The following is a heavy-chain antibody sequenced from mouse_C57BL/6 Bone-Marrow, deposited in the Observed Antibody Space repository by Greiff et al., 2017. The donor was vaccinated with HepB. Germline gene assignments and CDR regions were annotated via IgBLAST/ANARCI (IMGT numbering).Heavy chain of an antibody. J-gene: IGHJ3*01. Sequence: EVKLMESGGGLVQPGGSLKLSCAASGFTFSDYGMAWVRQAPRKGPEWVALISNLAYSIYYADTVTGRFTISRENAKNTLYLEMSSLRSEDTAMYYCARTGGNYGFAYWGQGTLVTVSA. CDR2: ISNLAYSI. CDR3: ARTGGNYGFAY. CDR1: GFTFSDYG. D-gene: IGHD2-1*01. V-gene: IGHV5-15*01.